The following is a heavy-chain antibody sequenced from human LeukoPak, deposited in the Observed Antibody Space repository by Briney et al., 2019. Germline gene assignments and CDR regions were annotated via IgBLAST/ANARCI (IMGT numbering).Heavy chain of an antibody. D-gene: IGHD3-22*01. J-gene: IGHJ4*02. V-gene: IGHV3-23*01. CDR2: ISGSGGST. Sequence: AGGSLRLSCAASGFTFSSYAMSWVRQAPGKGLEWVSAISGSGGSTYYAGSVKGRFTISRDNSKNTLYLQMNSLRAEDTAVYYCAKVPYYYDSSGYYWDYWGQGTLVTVSS. CDR1: GFTFSSYA. CDR3: AKVPYYYDSSGYYWDY.